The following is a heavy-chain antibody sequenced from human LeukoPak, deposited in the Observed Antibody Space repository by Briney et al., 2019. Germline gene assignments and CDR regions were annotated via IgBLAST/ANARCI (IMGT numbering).Heavy chain of an antibody. Sequence: SETLSLTCTVSGYSISSGYYWGWIRQPPGKGLEWIGSIYHSGSTYYNPSLKSRVTTSVDTSKNQFPLKLSSVTAADTAVYYCARGYWVYYFDYWGQGTLVTVSS. CDR2: IYHSGST. CDR3: ARGYWVYYFDY. J-gene: IGHJ4*02. CDR1: GYSISSGYY. V-gene: IGHV4-38-2*02. D-gene: IGHD2-8*02.